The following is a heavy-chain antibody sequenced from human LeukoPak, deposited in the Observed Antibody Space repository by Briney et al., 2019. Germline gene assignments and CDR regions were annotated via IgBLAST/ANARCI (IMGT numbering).Heavy chain of an antibody. Sequence: GGSLRLSCAASGFTVSDYSINSVRQAPGKGLEWISYIGIDSGNTNYADSVRGRFTISGDKAKNSLYLQMNSLRVEDTAVYYCARDYTYAFDNWGQGTLVTVSS. CDR1: GFTVSDYS. CDR3: ARDYTYAFDN. J-gene: IGHJ4*02. V-gene: IGHV3-48*01. CDR2: IGIDSGNT.